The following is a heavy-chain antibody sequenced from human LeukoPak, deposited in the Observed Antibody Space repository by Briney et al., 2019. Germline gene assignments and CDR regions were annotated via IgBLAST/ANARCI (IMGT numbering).Heavy chain of an antibody. CDR1: GFTFSDYY. Sequence: GGSLRLSCAASGFTFSDYYMSWIRQSPGKGLEWVSYITYSGTTIYYADPVKGRFTISRDNAKSSLYLQMNSLRAEDTAVYYCARGTAAGGSDAFDIWGQGTMVTVSS. D-gene: IGHD2-21*02. CDR2: ITYSGTTI. V-gene: IGHV3-11*04. J-gene: IGHJ3*02. CDR3: ARGTAAGGSDAFDI.